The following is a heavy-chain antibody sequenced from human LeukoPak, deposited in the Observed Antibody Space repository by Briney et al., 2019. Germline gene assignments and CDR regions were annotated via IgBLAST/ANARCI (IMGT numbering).Heavy chain of an antibody. D-gene: IGHD3-16*01. J-gene: IGHJ2*01. Sequence: SETLSLTCTVSGGSISSYYWSWIRQPAGKGLEWIGRIYTSGSTNYNPSLKSRVTMSVDTSKNQFSLKLSSVTAADTAVYYCARLSMITFGGVTAGFDLWGRGTLVTVSS. CDR3: ARLSMITFGGVTAGFDL. CDR1: GGSISSYY. CDR2: IYTSGST. V-gene: IGHV4-4*07.